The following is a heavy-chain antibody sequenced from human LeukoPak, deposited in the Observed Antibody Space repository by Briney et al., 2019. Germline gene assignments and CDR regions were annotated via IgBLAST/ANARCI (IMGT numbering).Heavy chain of an antibody. CDR3: ARPMVAASNWFDP. CDR1: GFTFSSYW. V-gene: IGHV3-74*01. J-gene: IGHJ5*02. CDR2: INSDGSST. D-gene: IGHD2-15*01. Sequence: GGSLRLSCAASGFTFSSYWMHWVRQAAGKGLVWVSPINSDGSSTNYADSVKGRFTISRDNAKNTLYLQMNSLRAEDTAVYYCARPMVAASNWFDPWGQGTLVTVSS.